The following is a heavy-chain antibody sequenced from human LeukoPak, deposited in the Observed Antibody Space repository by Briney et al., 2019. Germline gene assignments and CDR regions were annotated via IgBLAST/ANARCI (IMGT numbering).Heavy chain of an antibody. D-gene: IGHD3-22*01. CDR1: GFPFDTYW. J-gene: IGHJ4*02. CDR2: IKHDESEE. CDR3: ARISVHYCDLFDC. Sequence: GGPLRLSCAASGFPFDTYWMSWVRQAPGKGLEWVANIKHDESEESYVDSVKGRFTISRDNAQKSLYLQMKSLRAEDTAVYYCARISVHYCDLFDCGGQGRLVTVSS. V-gene: IGHV3-7*05.